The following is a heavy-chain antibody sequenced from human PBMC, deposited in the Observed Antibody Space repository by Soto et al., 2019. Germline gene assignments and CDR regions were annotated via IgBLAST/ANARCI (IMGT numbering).Heavy chain of an antibody. CDR2: IYYSGST. CDR1: GGSISSGDYY. CDR3: ARARGHVGLAYFDY. V-gene: IGHV4-30-4*01. J-gene: IGHJ4*02. D-gene: IGHD3-16*01. Sequence: PSETLSLTCTVSGGSISSGDYYWSWIRQPPGKGLEWIGYIYYSGSTYYNPSLKSRVTISVDTSKNQFSLKLSSVTAADTAVYYCARARGHVGLAYFDYWGQGTLVTVSS.